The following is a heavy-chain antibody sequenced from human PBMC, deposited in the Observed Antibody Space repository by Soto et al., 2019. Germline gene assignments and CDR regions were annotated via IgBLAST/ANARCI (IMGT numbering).Heavy chain of an antibody. CDR1: GYTFTSHG. CDR3: ASALITHCGVFDY. V-gene: IGHV1-18*01. D-gene: IGHD2-21*01. Sequence: QVQLVQSGAEVKKPGASVTVSCKTSGYTFTSHGISWVRQAPGEGLEWMGWITYNGDTNYAQKLQGRVTMTTDTYTRRYYMELRSMRSEVTAVYSCASALITHCGVFDYWGQGTLVTVSS. J-gene: IGHJ4*02. CDR2: ITYNGDT.